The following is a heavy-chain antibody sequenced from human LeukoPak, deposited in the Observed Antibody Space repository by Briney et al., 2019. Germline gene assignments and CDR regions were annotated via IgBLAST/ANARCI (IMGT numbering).Heavy chain of an antibody. Sequence: GKSLRLSCAASGFTFSSFGMHWVRQAPGKGLEWVAFIRYDGTDKYYADSVKGRFTISRDNSKNTLYLQMNSLRPEDTAVYYCAPRVVVITAPFDYWGQGTLVTVSS. D-gene: IGHD2-21*01. V-gene: IGHV3-30*02. CDR3: APRVVVITAPFDY. CDR1: GFTFSSFG. CDR2: IRYDGTDK. J-gene: IGHJ4*02.